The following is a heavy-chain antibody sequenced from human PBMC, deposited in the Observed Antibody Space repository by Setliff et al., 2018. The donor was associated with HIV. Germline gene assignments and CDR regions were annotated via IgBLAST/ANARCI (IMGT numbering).Heavy chain of an antibody. CDR3: AKPTSGIYPRSFDL. V-gene: IGHV3-21*04. J-gene: IGHJ3*01. CDR1: GISFNGYT. Sequence: GESLKISCTASGISFNGYTMNWVRQVPGKGLEWVSSISSNGIYTYYGDSVKGRFTISRDNVNNFLYLQMNSLSAEDTAIYYCAKPTSGIYPRSFDLWGLGTMVTVSS. D-gene: IGHD1-26*01. CDR2: ISSNGIYT.